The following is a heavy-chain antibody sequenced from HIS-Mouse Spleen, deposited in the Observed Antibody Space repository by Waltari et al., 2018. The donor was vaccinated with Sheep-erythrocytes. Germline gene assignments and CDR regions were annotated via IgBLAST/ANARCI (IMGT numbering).Heavy chain of an antibody. Sequence: QATGQGLEWMGWMNPNSGNTGYAQKFQGRVTMTRNTSISTAYMELSSLRSEDTAVYYCARGTTQFDYWGQGTLVTVSS. CDR2: MNPNSGNT. CDR3: ARGTTQFDY. J-gene: IGHJ4*02. V-gene: IGHV1-8*01. D-gene: IGHD1-26*01.